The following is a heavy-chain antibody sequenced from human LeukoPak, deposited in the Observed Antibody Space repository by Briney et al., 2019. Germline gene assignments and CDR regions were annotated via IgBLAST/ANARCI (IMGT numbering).Heavy chain of an antibody. D-gene: IGHD5-18*01. J-gene: IGHJ2*01. CDR3: AKVSGYSYGSYWYFDL. Sequence: TGGSLRLSYAATGFTFSSYAMSWVRQAPRKGLDWVSSISGSGGSSYYADSVKGRFTISRDNSKNTLYLQMNSLRAEDTAVYYCAKVSGYSYGSYWYFDLWGRGTLVTVSS. CDR1: GFTFSSYA. CDR2: ISGSGGSS. V-gene: IGHV3-23*01.